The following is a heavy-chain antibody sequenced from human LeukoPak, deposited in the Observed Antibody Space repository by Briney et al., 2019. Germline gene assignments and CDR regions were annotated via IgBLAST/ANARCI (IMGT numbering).Heavy chain of an antibody. J-gene: IGHJ5*02. CDR2: IHTSGGT. Sequence: PSETLSLTCTVSGGSISSYYWSWIRKPPRQGLEWIGYIHTSGGTNSNPSLKSQVTISVDTSKNQFSLKLSSVTAAVTAVYYCTRRSTLGVSGGCGWFDPWGQGTLVTVSS. CDR1: GGSISSYY. CDR3: TRRSTLGVSGGCGWFDP. D-gene: IGHD3-16*01. V-gene: IGHV4-4*09.